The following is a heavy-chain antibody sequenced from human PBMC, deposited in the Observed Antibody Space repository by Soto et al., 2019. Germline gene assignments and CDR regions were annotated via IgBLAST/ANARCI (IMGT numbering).Heavy chain of an antibody. CDR1: GFTFSSYA. CDR3: ARGRRDLDY. J-gene: IGHJ4*02. V-gene: IGHV3-30-3*01. CDR2: ISYDGSNK. Sequence: QVQLVESGRGVVQPGRSLRLSCAASGFTFSSYAMHWVRQAPGKGLEWVAVISYDGSNKYYADSVKGRFTISRDNSKNTLYLQMNSLRADDTAVYYCARGRRDLDYWGQGTLVTVSS.